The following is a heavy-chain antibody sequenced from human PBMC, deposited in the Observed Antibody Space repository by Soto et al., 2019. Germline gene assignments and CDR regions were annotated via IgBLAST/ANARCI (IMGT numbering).Heavy chain of an antibody. D-gene: IGHD1-7*01. CDR2: IDPSNGAT. J-gene: IGHJ4*02. CDR3: AGLGNYYFDY. Sequence: GSSVKVSCKASGYTFSTYHLHWVRQAPGQGLEWMGWIDPSNGATIYAQKFHGRVTLTRDTSIGTAYMDLSRLTSDDTALYYCAGLGNYYFDYWGQGALVTVSS. CDR1: GYTFSTYH. V-gene: IGHV1-2*02.